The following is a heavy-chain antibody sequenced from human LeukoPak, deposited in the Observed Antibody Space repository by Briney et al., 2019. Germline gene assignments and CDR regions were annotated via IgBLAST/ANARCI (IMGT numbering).Heavy chain of an antibody. CDR2: ISSSSSYI. V-gene: IGHV3-21*01. CDR1: GFTFSSYS. Sequence: GGSLRLSCAASGFTFSSYSMNWVRQAPGKGLEWVSSISSSSSYIYYADSVKSRFTISRDNAKNSLYLQMNSLRAEDTAVYYCARSSGQDNYDFWSGYYTGNWFDPWGQGTLVTVSS. J-gene: IGHJ5*02. CDR3: ARSSGQDNYDFWSGYYTGNWFDP. D-gene: IGHD3-3*01.